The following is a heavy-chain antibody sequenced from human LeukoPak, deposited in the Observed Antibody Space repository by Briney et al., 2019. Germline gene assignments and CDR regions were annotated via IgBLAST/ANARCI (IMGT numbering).Heavy chain of an antibody. J-gene: IGHJ4*02. D-gene: IGHD2-21*02. CDR2: IYYSGST. Sequence: PSETLSLTCTVSGGSISSGDKYWSWIRQPPGKGLEWIGYIYYSGSTYYNPSLKSRLTISVDTSENQFSLHLTSVTAADTAVYFCARVTRWAGLDFWGQGTLVTVSS. CDR1: GGSISSGDKY. V-gene: IGHV4-30-4*01. CDR3: ARVTRWAGLDF.